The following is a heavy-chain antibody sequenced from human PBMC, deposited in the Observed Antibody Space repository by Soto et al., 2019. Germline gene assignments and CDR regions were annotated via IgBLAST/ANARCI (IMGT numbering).Heavy chain of an antibody. Sequence: GGSLRLSCAASGFTFSSYAMSWVRQAPGKGLEWVSAISGSGGSTYYADSVKGRFTISRDNSKNTLYLQMNSLRAEDTAVYYCAKDSRLTIFGVVILNTYYFDYWGQGTLVTVSS. CDR1: GFTFSSYA. D-gene: IGHD3-3*01. CDR2: ISGSGGST. V-gene: IGHV3-23*01. CDR3: AKDSRLTIFGVVILNTYYFDY. J-gene: IGHJ4*02.